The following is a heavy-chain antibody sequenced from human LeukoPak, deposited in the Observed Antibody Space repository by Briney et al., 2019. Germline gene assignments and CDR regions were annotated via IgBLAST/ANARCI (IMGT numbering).Heavy chain of an antibody. CDR3: ARENSGSYREFDY. CDR1: GGSISSYY. V-gene: IGHV4-4*07. D-gene: IGHD1-26*01. CDR2: IYTSGST. Sequence: SETLSLTCTVSGGSISSYYWSWIRQLAGKGLEWIGRIYTSGSTNYNASLKSRVSMSVDTSKNQFSLKLSSVTAADTAVFYCARENSGSYREFDYWGQGTLVTVSS. J-gene: IGHJ4*02.